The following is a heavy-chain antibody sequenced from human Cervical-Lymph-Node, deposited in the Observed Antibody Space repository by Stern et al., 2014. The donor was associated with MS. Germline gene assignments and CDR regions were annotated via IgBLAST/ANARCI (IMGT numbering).Heavy chain of an antibody. V-gene: IGHV1-69*01. CDR2: IIPTFGTT. J-gene: IGHJ6*02. CDR1: GGTFSRNG. D-gene: IGHD3-3*01. Sequence: VQLVQSGAEVKKAGSSVKVSCKASGGTFSRNGISWVRQAPGQGLEWMGGIIPTFGTTKYAKKFQDTVTITADESTSTAYMELNSLTSDDTAVYYCARVLSGVFGVLSPLYGMDVWGQGTTVTVS. CDR3: ARVLSGVFGVLSPLYGMDV.